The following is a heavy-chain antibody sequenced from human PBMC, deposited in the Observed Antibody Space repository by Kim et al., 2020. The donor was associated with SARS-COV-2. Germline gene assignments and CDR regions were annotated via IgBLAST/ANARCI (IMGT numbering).Heavy chain of an antibody. CDR3: ARHFRGTFMQFLGLYQFDY. V-gene: IGHV4-39*01. J-gene: IGHJ4*02. D-gene: IGHD2-2*02. CDR1: DGSISSRGYY. CDR2: VYYTGNT. Sequence: SETLSLTCTVSDGSISSRGYYWGWIRQPPGKGLEWIGSVYYTGNTYYTPSLKSQLTISVDTSKNQFSLKLNSVTAADTAVYYCARHFRGTFMQFLGLYQFDYGGQGILVTVSS.